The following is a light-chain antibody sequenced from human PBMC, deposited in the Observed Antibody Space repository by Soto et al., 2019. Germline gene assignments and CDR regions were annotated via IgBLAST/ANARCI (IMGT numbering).Light chain of an antibody. CDR3: QQYGSSPT. V-gene: IGKV3-20*01. J-gene: IGKJ5*01. CDR2: GAS. CDR1: QAINNN. Sequence: VLTQAPDTLSVSPWGRATLSCRASQAINNNVAWYQLKPGQAPRLLIYGASSRATGIPDRFSGSGSGTDFTLTISRLEPEDFAVYYCQQYGSSPTFGQGTRLEIK.